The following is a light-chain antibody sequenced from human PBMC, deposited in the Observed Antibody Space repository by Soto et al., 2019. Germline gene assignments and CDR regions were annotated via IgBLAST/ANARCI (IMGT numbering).Light chain of an antibody. V-gene: IGKV3-20*01. Sequence: EIVMTQSPATLSVSPGERATLSCRASQSVGSKLAWYQQRPGQAPRLLLYGAYNRATGIPDRFSGSGSGTDFTLTISRLEPEDFAMYYCPQYGGSPWTFGQGTKVDIK. CDR2: GAY. CDR1: QSVGSK. J-gene: IGKJ1*01. CDR3: PQYGGSPWT.